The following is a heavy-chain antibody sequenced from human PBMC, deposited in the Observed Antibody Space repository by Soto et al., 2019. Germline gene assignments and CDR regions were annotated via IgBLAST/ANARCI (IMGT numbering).Heavy chain of an antibody. CDR3: AKLFRSSAYCGGDCYAYFDY. Sequence: PAGSTILCGAACGFTFRISPVGGVRQAPGKGLEWVSAISGSGGSTYYADSVKGRFTISRDNSKNTLYLQMNSLRAEDTAVYYCAKLFRSSAYCGGDCYAYFDYWGQGTLVTVSS. D-gene: IGHD2-21*02. CDR1: GFTFRISP. V-gene: IGHV3-23*01. J-gene: IGHJ4*02. CDR2: ISGSGGST.